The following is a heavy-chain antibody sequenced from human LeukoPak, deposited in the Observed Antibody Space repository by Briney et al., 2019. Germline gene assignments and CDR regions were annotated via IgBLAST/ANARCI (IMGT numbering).Heavy chain of an antibody. CDR2: ISYDGSKK. J-gene: IGHJ5*02. Sequence: GGSLRLSCAASGFTFSSYAMHWVREAPGKGLEWGAVISYDGSKKYYADSVKGRFTITRDNSKNTLYLKMNSLGAEDTAVYFCAKSRIFVWFDPWGQGTLVTVSS. CDR3: AKSRIFVWFDP. CDR1: GFTFSSYA. D-gene: IGHD2-15*01. V-gene: IGHV3-30-3*02.